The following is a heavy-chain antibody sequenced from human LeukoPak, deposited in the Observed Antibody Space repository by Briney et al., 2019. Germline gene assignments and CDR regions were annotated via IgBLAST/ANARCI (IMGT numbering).Heavy chain of an antibody. J-gene: IGHJ5*02. Sequence: SETLSLTCAVYGGSFSGYYWSWIRQPPGKGLEWIGEINHSGSTNYNLSLKSRVTISVDTSKNQFSLKLSSVTAADTAVYYCARGTGASWFDPWGQGTLVTVSS. CDR2: INHSGST. CDR3: ARGTGASWFDP. V-gene: IGHV4-34*01. CDR1: GGSFSGYY.